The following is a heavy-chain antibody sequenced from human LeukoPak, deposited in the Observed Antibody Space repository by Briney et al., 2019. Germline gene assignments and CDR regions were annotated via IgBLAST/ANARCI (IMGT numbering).Heavy chain of an antibody. J-gene: IGHJ3*01. CDR3: ASTHYYDSSAYYSAFDL. Sequence: SETLSLTCTVSGGSISSSSYYWGWIRQPPGKGLEWIGSIYYSGSTYYNPSLKSRVTISVDTSKHQFSLKLSSVTAADTAVYYCASTHYYDSSAYYSAFDLWGQGTMVTVSS. CDR1: GGSISSSSYY. CDR2: IYYSGST. V-gene: IGHV4-39*07. D-gene: IGHD3-22*01.